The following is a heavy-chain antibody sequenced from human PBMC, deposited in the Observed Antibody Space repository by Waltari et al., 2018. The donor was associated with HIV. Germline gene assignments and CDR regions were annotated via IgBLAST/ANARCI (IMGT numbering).Heavy chain of an antibody. CDR1: GGSISSNTYY. CDR2: VSYSGST. D-gene: IGHD3-3*01. J-gene: IGHJ6*02. V-gene: IGHV4-39*01. Sequence: QLQLQESGPGLVKPSEPLSLTCTVSGGSISSNTYYWGWIRPPPGKGLEWMGSVSYSGSTYYNPSLKSRVTISVDTSKNQFSLKLNSVTAADTAVYYCATYSDFWSGYSERHSYEYGINVWGQGTTVTVSS. CDR3: ATYSDFWSGYSERHSYEYGINV.